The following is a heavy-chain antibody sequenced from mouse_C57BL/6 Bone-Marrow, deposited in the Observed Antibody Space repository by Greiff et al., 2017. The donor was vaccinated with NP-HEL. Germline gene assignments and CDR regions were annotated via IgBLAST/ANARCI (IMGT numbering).Heavy chain of an antibody. CDR3: ARKDSKKAMDY. CDR2: IWSGGST. CDR1: GFSLTSYG. Sequence: VMLVESGPGLVQPSQSLSITCTVSGFSLTSYGVPWVRQSPGKGLEWLGVIWSGGSTDYNAAFISRLSISKDNSKSQVFFKMNSLQADDTAIYYCARKDSKKAMDYWGQGTSVTVSS. D-gene: IGHD2-5*01. J-gene: IGHJ4*01. V-gene: IGHV2-2*01.